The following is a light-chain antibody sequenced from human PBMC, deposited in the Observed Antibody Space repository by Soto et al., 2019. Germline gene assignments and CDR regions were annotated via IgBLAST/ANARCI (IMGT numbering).Light chain of an antibody. J-gene: IGKJ4*01. CDR3: QQRRDWPIT. Sequence: EIVLTQSPATLSLSPWERATLSCRASPSVDTLLSWYQQKPGQFPRLLIYDASNRATGIPARFSGSGSGTDFTLTISSLEPEDFAVYYCQQRRDWPITFGGGTKVEIK. CDR1: PSVDTL. CDR2: DAS. V-gene: IGKV3-11*01.